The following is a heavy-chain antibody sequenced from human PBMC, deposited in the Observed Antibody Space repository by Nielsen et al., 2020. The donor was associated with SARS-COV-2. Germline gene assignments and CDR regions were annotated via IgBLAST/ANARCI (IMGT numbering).Heavy chain of an antibody. CDR2: INPDSIST. V-gene: IGHV3-74*01. CDR1: GFSFDTYW. CDR3: AGQNGKDYYFFYMDV. J-gene: IGHJ6*03. Sequence: GESLKISCAASGFSFDTYWMHWVRQSPGKGLVWLARINPDSISTTYAHSVEGRFTISRDNTKNTVYLQMNRLSVEDSAMYYCAGQNGKDYYFFYMDVWAKGPRSASR. D-gene: IGHD2-8*01.